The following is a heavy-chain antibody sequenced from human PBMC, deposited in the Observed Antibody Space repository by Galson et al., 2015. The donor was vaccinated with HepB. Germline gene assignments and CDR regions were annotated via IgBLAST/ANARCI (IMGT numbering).Heavy chain of an antibody. J-gene: IGHJ6*02. Sequence: SLRLSCAASGFTFSNAWMSWVRQAPGKGLEWVSAISGSGGSTYYADSVKGRFTISRDNSKNTLYLQMNSLRAEDTAVYYCAKVALGLYYYGSGSYYKRDGMDVWGQGTTVTVSS. D-gene: IGHD3-10*01. CDR1: GFTFSNAW. V-gene: IGHV3-23*01. CDR3: AKVALGLYYYGSGSYYKRDGMDV. CDR2: ISGSGGST.